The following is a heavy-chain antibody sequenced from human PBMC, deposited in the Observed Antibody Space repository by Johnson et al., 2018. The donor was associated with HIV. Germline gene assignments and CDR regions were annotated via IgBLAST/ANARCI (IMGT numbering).Heavy chain of an antibody. Sequence: EVQLVESGGGVVRPGGSLRVSCAASGFSFEDYGMSWVRQSPGKGLEWVSGITWNGANKGYADSVKGRFTISRDNAKNSLYLQMNSLRAEDTALYYWATDRGGSYDAFHIWGQGTMVTVSS. CDR2: ITWNGANK. CDR1: GFSFEDYG. D-gene: IGHD1-26*01. V-gene: IGHV3-20*04. CDR3: ATDRGGSYDAFHI. J-gene: IGHJ3*02.